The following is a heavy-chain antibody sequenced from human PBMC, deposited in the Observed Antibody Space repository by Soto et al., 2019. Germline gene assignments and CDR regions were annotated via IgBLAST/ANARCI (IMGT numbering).Heavy chain of an antibody. J-gene: IGHJ4*02. CDR3: VRPLLTPFDF. CDR2: ISYDGSNK. V-gene: IGHV3-30*03. Sequence: PGGSLRLSCAASGFTFISYGMHWVRQAPGKGLEWVAVISYDGSNKYYAGSVKGRFTISRDNSKNTLYLQMNSLRAEDTAVYYCVRPLLTPFDFRGQGTLVTVSS. D-gene: IGHD3-16*01. CDR1: GFTFISYG.